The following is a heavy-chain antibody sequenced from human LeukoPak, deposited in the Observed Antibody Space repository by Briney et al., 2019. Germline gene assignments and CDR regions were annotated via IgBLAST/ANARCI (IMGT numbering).Heavy chain of an antibody. V-gene: IGHV4-34*01. CDR2: INHSGST. CDR3: ARVRAPSIWPRIIQLWFDP. CDR1: GGSFSGYY. J-gene: IGHJ5*02. Sequence: SETLSLTCAVHGGSFSGYYWSWIRQPPGKGLEWIGEINHSGSTNYNPSLKSRVTISVDTSKNQFSLKLSSVTAADTAVYYCARVRAPSIWPRIIQLWFDPWGQGTLVTVSS. D-gene: IGHD1-1*01.